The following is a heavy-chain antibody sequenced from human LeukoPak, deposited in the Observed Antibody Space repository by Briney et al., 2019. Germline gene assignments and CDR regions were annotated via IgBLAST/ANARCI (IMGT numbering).Heavy chain of an antibody. V-gene: IGHV3-23*01. Sequence: PGGSLRLSCGASGLTFSTYGMSWVRQAPGRGLEWVSGIIGGGGRTFYADSVKGRFTISRDNSQKTLYLQMNSLRAEDTAVYYCAKDLCTGDCYPCYYAMDVWGQGTTVTVS. CDR3: AKDLCTGDCYPCYYAMDV. CDR2: IIGGGGRT. J-gene: IGHJ6*02. D-gene: IGHD2-21*02. CDR1: GLTFSTYG.